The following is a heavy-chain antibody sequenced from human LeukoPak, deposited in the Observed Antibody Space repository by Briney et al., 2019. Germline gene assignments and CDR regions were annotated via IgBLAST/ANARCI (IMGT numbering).Heavy chain of an antibody. V-gene: IGHV3-23*01. CDR3: ARVGPQDYYYMDV. D-gene: IGHD2-15*01. CDR2: ISGSGGST. J-gene: IGHJ6*03. CDR1: GFTFSSYA. Sequence: GGSLRLSCAASGFTFSSYAMSWVRQAPGKGLEWVSAISGSGGSTYYADSVKGRFTISRDNSKNTLYLQTNSLRAEDTVVYYCARVGPQDYYYMDVWGKGTTVTVSS.